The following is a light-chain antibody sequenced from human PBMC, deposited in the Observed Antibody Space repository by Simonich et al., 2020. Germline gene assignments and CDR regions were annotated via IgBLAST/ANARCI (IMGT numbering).Light chain of an antibody. CDR3: QQYNNWPPLT. J-gene: IGKJ4*01. CDR2: DAS. V-gene: IGKV1-12*01. CDR1: QGISSW. Sequence: DIQMTQSPYSVSASVGDRVTITCRASQGISSWLAWYQKKPGKAPKLLIYDASSLQSGVPSRFSGSGSGTEFTLTISSLQSEDFAVYYCQQYNNWPPLTFGGGTKVEIK.